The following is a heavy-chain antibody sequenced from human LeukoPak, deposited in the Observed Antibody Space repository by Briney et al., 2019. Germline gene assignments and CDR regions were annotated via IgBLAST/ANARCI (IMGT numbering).Heavy chain of an antibody. CDR1: GYTFTGYY. J-gene: IGHJ6*02. V-gene: IGHV1-2*02. D-gene: IGHD4-23*01. CDR3: ARAVYGGNSRYGMDV. Sequence: ASVKVSCKASGYTFTGYYMHWVRQAPGQGLEWMGWINPNSGDTNYAQKFQGRVTMTRDTSITTAYMELSSLRSDDTAVFFCARAVYGGNSRYGMDVWGQGTTVTVSS. CDR2: INPNSGDT.